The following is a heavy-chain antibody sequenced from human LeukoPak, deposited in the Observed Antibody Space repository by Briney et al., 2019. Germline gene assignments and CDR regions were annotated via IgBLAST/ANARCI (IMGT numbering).Heavy chain of an antibody. CDR1: GDSIRRRSYY. Sequence: SETLSLTCSVSGDSIRRRSYYWGWIRQPPGKGLEWIGSIYYSGSTYYNPSLKSRVTISIDTSKSQLSPNLTSVTAADTAVYFCVDDSTGYYYFDYWGQGTLVTVSS. J-gene: IGHJ4*02. CDR2: IYYSGST. D-gene: IGHD3-9*01. CDR3: VDDSTGYYYFDY. V-gene: IGHV4-39*01.